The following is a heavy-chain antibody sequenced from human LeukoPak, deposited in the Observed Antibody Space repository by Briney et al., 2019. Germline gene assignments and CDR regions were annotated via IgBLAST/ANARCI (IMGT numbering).Heavy chain of an antibody. J-gene: IGHJ4*02. Sequence: GESLKISCKGSGYSFTSYWIGWVRQMPGKGLEWMGIIYPGDSDTRYSPSFQGQVTISADKSISTAYLQWSSLKASDTAMYYCARNHANGVWFGELLFDYWGQGTLVTVSS. CDR1: GYSFTSYW. CDR2: IYPGDSDT. D-gene: IGHD3-10*01. CDR3: ARNHANGVWFGELLFDY. V-gene: IGHV5-51*01.